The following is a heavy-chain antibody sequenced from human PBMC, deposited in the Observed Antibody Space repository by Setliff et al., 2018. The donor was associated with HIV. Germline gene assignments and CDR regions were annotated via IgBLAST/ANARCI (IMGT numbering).Heavy chain of an antibody. J-gene: IGHJ4*02. CDR3: AKNRPMSGVVGAVGLYFDY. CDR2: IRQDGSEK. Sequence: PGGSLRLSCVASGFIFTDYWMSWVRQAPGKGLEWVANIRQDGSEKYYVDSVKGRFTISRDNAKNSLYLQMNSLRAEDTAVYYCAKNRPMSGVVGAVGLYFDYWGQGTLVTVSS. CDR1: GFIFTDYW. D-gene: IGHD1-26*01. V-gene: IGHV3-7*05.